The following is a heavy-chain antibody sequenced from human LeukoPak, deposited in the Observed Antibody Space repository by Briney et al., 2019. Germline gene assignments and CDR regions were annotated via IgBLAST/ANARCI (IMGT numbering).Heavy chain of an antibody. Sequence: GASVKVSCKASGYTFTGYYMHWVRQAPGQGLEWMGWINPNSGGTNYAQKFQGRVTMTRDTSISTAYMELSRLRSDDTAVYYCARAGAAAVPDWYFDLWGRGTLVTVSS. CDR1: GYTFTGYY. CDR3: ARAGAAAVPDWYFDL. CDR2: INPNSGGT. J-gene: IGHJ2*01. D-gene: IGHD6-13*01. V-gene: IGHV1-2*02.